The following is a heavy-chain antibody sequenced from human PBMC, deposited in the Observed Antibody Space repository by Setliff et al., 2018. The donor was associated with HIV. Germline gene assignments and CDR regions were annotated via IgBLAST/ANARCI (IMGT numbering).Heavy chain of an antibody. Sequence: GSLRLSCAASGFTFSTYSMNWVRQAPGKGLECVSSISSSSSYIHYADSVKGRFTVSRDNAKNSLYLQMNSLRAEDTSVYYCAREVGDFWSGGDHFDLWGRGTQVTVSS. J-gene: IGHJ2*01. CDR2: ISSSSSYI. CDR3: AREVGDFWSGGDHFDL. D-gene: IGHD3-3*01. V-gene: IGHV3-21*01. CDR1: GFTFSTYS.